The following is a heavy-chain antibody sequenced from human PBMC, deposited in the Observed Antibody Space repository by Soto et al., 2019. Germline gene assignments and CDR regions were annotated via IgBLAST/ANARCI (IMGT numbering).Heavy chain of an antibody. CDR1: GFTFSSYA. J-gene: IGHJ6*02. V-gene: IGHV3-23*01. CDR2: ISGSGGST. Sequence: GGSLRLSCAASGFTFSSYAMSWVRQAPGKGLEWVSAISGSGGSTYYADSVKGRFTISRDNSKNTLYLQMNSLRAEDTAVYYCAKDRPIVVVPAAMALYGMDAWGQGTTVTVSS. D-gene: IGHD2-2*01. CDR3: AKDRPIVVVPAAMALYGMDA.